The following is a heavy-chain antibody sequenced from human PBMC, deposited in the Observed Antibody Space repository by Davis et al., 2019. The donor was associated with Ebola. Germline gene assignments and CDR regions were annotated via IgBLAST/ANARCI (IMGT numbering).Heavy chain of an antibody. J-gene: IGHJ4*02. Sequence: GESLKISCPASGYTFTNFWISWVRQVPGKGLEWMARIDPSDSFTTYNPSFQRHVTFSVVKSINTAYLQWNSLRASDTAIYYCARLPRDYGGNTGLDYWGQGTLLTVSS. V-gene: IGHV5-10-1*01. D-gene: IGHD4-23*01. CDR3: ARLPRDYGGNTGLDY. CDR2: IDPSDSFT. CDR1: GYTFTNFW.